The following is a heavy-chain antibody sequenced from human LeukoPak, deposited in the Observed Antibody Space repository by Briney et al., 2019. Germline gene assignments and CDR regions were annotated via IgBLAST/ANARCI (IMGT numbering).Heavy chain of an antibody. Sequence: ASVKVSCKASGYTFTRYGVSWVRQAPGQGLEWVGWIGSYNGNTNYAQTLQDRITVTTDTSTSTAYMELSSLRSDDTAMYYCARAGAEVTSHFDSWGQGTLVTVSS. J-gene: IGHJ4*02. CDR2: IGSYNGNT. CDR3: ARAGAEVTSHFDS. V-gene: IGHV1-18*01. CDR1: GYTFTRYG. D-gene: IGHD2-21*02.